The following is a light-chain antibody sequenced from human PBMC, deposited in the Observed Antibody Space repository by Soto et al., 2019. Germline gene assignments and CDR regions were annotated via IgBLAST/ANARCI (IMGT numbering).Light chain of an antibody. Sequence: QSALTQPPSASVSPGQSVTISCTGTSSDVGGYKYVSWYQQYPGKAPKLMIYAVNKRPSGVPDRFSGSKSGNTASLTVSGLQAEDEADYYCSSYAGSNNYVFGTGTKV. CDR1: SSDVGGYKY. CDR3: SSYAGSNNYV. CDR2: AVN. V-gene: IGLV2-8*01. J-gene: IGLJ1*01.